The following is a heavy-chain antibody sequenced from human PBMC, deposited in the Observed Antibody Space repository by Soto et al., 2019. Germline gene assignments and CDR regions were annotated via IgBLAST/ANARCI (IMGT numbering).Heavy chain of an antibody. CDR3: AGEDFSTAYGCFDY. CDR2: VDTATE. Sequence: QVQLLESAGGVVQPGRSLRLSCVASGFSFSTHGMHWVGQAPGKGLEWVAVVDTATEYYTGSVKGRFTISRDNSKNTLYLQMNSLRVEDTAVYYCAGEDFSTAYGCFDYWGQGTLVTVSS. D-gene: IGHD3-9*01. CDR1: GFSFSTHG. J-gene: IGHJ4*02. V-gene: IGHV3-33*01.